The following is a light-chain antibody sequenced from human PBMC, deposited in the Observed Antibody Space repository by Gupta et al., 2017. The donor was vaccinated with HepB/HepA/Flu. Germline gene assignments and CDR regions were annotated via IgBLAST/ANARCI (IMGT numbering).Light chain of an antibody. Sequence: DIQMTQSPSSLSASVGDRVTITCRASQSVSSYLNWYQHKPGKAPKPLIYGTSNLQSGVPSRFSGSRSGTDFFLTISSLQPEDFATYYCQQSYTMHQTFGQGTKLEIK. J-gene: IGKJ2*01. CDR1: QSVSSY. V-gene: IGKV1-39*01. CDR2: GTS. CDR3: QQSYTMHQT.